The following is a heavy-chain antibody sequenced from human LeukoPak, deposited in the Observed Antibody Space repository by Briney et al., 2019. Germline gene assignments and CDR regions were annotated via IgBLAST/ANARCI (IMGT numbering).Heavy chain of an antibody. V-gene: IGHV3-21*01. D-gene: IGHD5-18*01. Sequence: GGSLRLSCAASGFTFSSYSMNWVRQAPGKGLEWVSSISSSSSYIYYADSVKGRFTISRDNAKNSLHLQMNSLRAEDTAVYYCARASRSVTDLWGQGTLVTVSS. CDR3: ARASRSVTDL. CDR2: ISSSSSYI. CDR1: GFTFSSYS. J-gene: IGHJ5*02.